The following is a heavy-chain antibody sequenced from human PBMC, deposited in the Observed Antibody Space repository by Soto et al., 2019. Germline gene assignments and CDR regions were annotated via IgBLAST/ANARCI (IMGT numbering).Heavy chain of an antibody. CDR3: ASGGDVTYYHGMDV. J-gene: IGHJ6*02. V-gene: IGHV1-18*01. Sequence: QVQLVQSGGEVKKPGASVKLSCTASGYTFTSYGISWVRQAPGQGLEWMGWISAYNGKTNYAQNVQGRVTMTTDTSTRTAYMDLRSLRSDDTAVYYCASGGDVTYYHGMDVWGQGTTVTVSS. CDR1: GYTFTSYG. D-gene: IGHD2-21*02. CDR2: ISAYNGKT.